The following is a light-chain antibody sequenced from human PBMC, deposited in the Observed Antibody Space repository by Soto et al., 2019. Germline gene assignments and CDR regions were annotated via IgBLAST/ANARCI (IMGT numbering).Light chain of an antibody. J-gene: IGKJ4*01. Sequence: EIVLTQSPATLSLSPGDRATLSCRASQRVSSYLAWYQQKPGQAPRLLIYDASNRATGIPARFSGSGSGIDFTLTISSLEPEDFAVYYCQQRSNWPLTFGGGTKVEIK. V-gene: IGKV3-11*01. CDR1: QRVSSY. CDR2: DAS. CDR3: QQRSNWPLT.